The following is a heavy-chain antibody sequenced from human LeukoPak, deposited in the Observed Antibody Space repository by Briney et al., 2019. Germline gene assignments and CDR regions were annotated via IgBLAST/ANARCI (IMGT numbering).Heavy chain of an antibody. J-gene: IGHJ3*02. Sequence: ASVKVSCKASGYTFTGYYMHWVRQAPGQGLEWMGWINPNSGGTNYAQKFQGRVTMARDTSISTAYMELSRLRSDDTAVYYCARDHSGIADAFDIWGQGTMVTVSS. CDR1: GYTFTGYY. CDR3: ARDHSGIADAFDI. V-gene: IGHV1-2*02. CDR2: INPNSGGT. D-gene: IGHD6-13*01.